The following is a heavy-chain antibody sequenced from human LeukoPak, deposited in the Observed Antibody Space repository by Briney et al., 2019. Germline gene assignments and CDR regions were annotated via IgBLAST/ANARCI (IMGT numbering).Heavy chain of an antibody. Sequence: GGSLRLSCAASGFTFSSYEMNWVRQAPGKGLEWVSYISSSGSTIYYADSVKGRFTISRDNAKNSLYLQMNSLRAEDTAVYYCAVGEQWLVDRADYWGQGTLVTVSS. CDR3: AVGEQWLVDRADY. V-gene: IGHV3-48*03. D-gene: IGHD6-19*01. J-gene: IGHJ4*02. CDR1: GFTFSSYE. CDR2: ISSSGSTI.